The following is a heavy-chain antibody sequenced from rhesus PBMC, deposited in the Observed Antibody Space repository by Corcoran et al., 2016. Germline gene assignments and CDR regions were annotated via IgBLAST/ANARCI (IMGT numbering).Heavy chain of an antibody. CDR1: GYSISSGYG. D-gene: IGHD1-20*01. CDR3: ARENSWNNVLYFDY. CDR2: IGGSSVST. J-gene: IGHJ4*01. V-gene: IGHV4-127*01. Sequence: QVQLQESGPGLVKPSETLSLTCAVSGYSISSGYGWRWIRQPPGPGLEWIGYIGGSSVSTNSNPSLKSQVTISKDTSKNQFSLSLRSVTAADTAVYYCARENSWNNVLYFDYWGQGVFVTVSS.